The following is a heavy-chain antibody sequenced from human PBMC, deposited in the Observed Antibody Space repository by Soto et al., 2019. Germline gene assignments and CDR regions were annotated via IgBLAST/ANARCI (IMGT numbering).Heavy chain of an antibody. CDR3: AREVVVVPAAIGLFDY. V-gene: IGHV6-1*01. D-gene: IGHD2-2*01. CDR1: GDSVSSNSAA. CDR2: TYYRSKWYN. J-gene: IGHJ4*02. Sequence: PSPTLSLTCAISGDSVSSNSAAWNWIRQSPSRGLEWLGRTYYRSKWYNDYAVSVKSRITINPDTSKNQFSLQLNSVTPEDTAVYYCAREVVVVPAAIGLFDYWGQGTLVTVSS.